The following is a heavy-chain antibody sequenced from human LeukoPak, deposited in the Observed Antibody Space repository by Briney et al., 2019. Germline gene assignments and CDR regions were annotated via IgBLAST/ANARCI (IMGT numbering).Heavy chain of an antibody. CDR2: ISTHNGNT. V-gene: IGHV1-18*01. CDR3: ARGEYGGGWYARGFFDY. CDR1: GYSFTSYG. Sequence: ASVKVSFKASGYSFTSYGISWVRQAPGQGLEWTGWISTHNGNTNYAQKLQGRVTMTIDTSTSTAYMDLTSLRSDDTALYYCARGEYGGGWYARGFFDYWGQGTLVTVSS. J-gene: IGHJ4*02. D-gene: IGHD6-19*01.